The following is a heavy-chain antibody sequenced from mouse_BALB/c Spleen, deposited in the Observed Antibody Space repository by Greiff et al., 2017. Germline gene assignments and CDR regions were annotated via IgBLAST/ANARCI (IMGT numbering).Heavy chain of an antibody. D-gene: IGHD2-3*01. CDR1: GFTFSSFG. CDR3: ARDGYYGYFDV. J-gene: IGHJ1*01. V-gene: IGHV5-17*02. Sequence: EVKVVESGGGLVQPGGSRKLSCAASGFTFSSFGMHWVRQAPEKGLEWVAYISSGSSTIYYADTVKGRFTISRDNPKNTLFLQMTSLRSEDTAMYYCARDGYYGYFDVWGAGTTVTVSS. CDR2: ISSGSSTI.